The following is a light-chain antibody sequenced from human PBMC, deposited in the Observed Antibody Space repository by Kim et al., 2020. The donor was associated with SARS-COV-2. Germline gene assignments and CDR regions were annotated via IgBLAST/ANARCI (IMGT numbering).Light chain of an antibody. V-gene: IGLV1-44*01. J-gene: IGLJ3*02. Sequence: GQRVTISCSGSISNIGSNVVNWYQQLPGTAPKLLMYSNDYRPSVVPDRFSGSKSGTSASLAISGLQSEDEADYYCAAWDDSLKGSVFGGGTQLTVL. CDR3: AAWDDSLKGSV. CDR2: SND. CDR1: ISNIGSNV.